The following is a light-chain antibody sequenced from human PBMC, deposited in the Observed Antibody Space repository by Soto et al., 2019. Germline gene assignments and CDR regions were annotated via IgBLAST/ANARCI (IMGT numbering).Light chain of an antibody. CDR3: HQRQSWPRT. V-gene: IGKV3-11*01. CDR2: QTS. J-gene: IGKJ1*01. CDR1: QYINTR. Sequence: EIVLTQSPATLSSFPGDRVTLSCRASQYINTRLAWYQHRPGQAPRLLIYQTSLRAAGIPARCSASGSGTDFTLTITDLQPEDFALYYCHQRQSWPRTFGQGT.